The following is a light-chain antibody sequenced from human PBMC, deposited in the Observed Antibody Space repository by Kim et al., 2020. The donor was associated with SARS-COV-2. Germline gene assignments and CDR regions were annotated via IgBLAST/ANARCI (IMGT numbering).Light chain of an antibody. Sequence: QSALTQPPSASGSPGQSVTISCTGTSSDVGGYNYVSWYQQRPGKVPKLMIYEVSKRPSGVPDRFSGSKSGNTASLTVSGLQAEDEADYYCSSYAGSNSVVFGGGTKLTVL. J-gene: IGLJ2*01. CDR1: SSDVGGYNY. CDR2: EVS. V-gene: IGLV2-8*01. CDR3: SSYAGSNSVV.